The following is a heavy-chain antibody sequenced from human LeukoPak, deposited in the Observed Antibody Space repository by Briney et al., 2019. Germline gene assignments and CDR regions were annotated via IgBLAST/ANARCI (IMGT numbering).Heavy chain of an antibody. CDR2: MTGPADTT. V-gene: IGHV3-23*01. Sequence: GGSLRLSRAASGCIFNNFAMSWVRQAPGKGLEWLSAMTGPADTTYYAESVKGRFTISRDYSKSMVFLKMNSLRVEDTAIYYCAKGAEIDHWGQGTLVTVSS. CDR3: AKGAEIDH. J-gene: IGHJ4*02. CDR1: GCIFNNFA.